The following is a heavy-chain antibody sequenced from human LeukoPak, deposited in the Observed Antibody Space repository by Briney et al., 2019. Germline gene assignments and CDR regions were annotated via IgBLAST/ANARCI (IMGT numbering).Heavy chain of an antibody. Sequence: GGSLRLSCAASGFTFTSYSMNWVRQAPGKGLEWVSTISGSGGSTYYADSVKGRFTISRDNSKNTLYLQVNSLRAEDTAVYYCAKWGSTTTGYFDLWGRGTLVTVSS. V-gene: IGHV3-23*01. CDR3: AKWGSTTTGYFDL. J-gene: IGHJ2*01. CDR2: ISGSGGST. CDR1: GFTFTSYS. D-gene: IGHD2-2*01.